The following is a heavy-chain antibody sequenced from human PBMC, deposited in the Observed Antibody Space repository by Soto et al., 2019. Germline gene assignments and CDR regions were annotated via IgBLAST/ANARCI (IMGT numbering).Heavy chain of an antibody. Sequence: GGSLRLSCAASGFTFNTYAMSWVHQAPGKGLAWVSGISGTGGMTYYAESVKGRFTIYRDNSKNTLYLQMHSLRAEDTAVYYCAKDWAYDSSRYLDALDIWGQGTLVTVSS. J-gene: IGHJ3*02. D-gene: IGHD3-22*01. CDR2: ISGTGGMT. V-gene: IGHV3-23*01. CDR3: AKDWAYDSSRYLDALDI. CDR1: GFTFNTYA.